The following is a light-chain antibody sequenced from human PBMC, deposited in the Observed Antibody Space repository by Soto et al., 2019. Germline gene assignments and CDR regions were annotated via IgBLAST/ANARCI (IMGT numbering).Light chain of an antibody. CDR3: TQAQETPWT. V-gene: IGKV2-28*01. CDR1: ESVLQRDGNYS. J-gene: IGKJ1*01. Sequence: EMVMTQSSFILPVTPREPASISCGSSESVLQRDGNYSLDWYVQKPGQCPQLLIFWGSHLASGVPVRFSRRGLGTDFTLDISRVEAEDVGVYYCTQAQETPWTFGQGTKVDIK. CDR2: WGS.